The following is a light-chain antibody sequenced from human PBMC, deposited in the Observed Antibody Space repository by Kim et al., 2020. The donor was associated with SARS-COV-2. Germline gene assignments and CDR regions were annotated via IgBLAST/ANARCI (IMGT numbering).Light chain of an antibody. V-gene: IGKV3-11*01. Sequence: LHQGETAALSCRARQSVNNFLVCDQQKHGQAPRLLSYDASNRATGIPARFSGSGSGTDFTLTISSLEPEDFAVYYCQQRANWPLTFGGGTKVDIK. CDR3: QQRANWPLT. CDR2: DAS. J-gene: IGKJ4*01. CDR1: QSVNNF.